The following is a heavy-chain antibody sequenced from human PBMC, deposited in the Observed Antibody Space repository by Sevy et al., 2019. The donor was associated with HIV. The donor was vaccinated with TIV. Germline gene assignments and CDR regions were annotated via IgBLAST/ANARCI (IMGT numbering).Heavy chain of an antibody. CDR1: GFTFSSYG. V-gene: IGHV3-33*01. J-gene: IGHJ4*02. CDR2: IWYDGSNK. CDR3: AREGVAAAGTFDY. D-gene: IGHD6-13*01. Sequence: GGSLRLSCAASGFTFSSYGMHWVRQAPGKGLEWVAVIWYDGSNKYYADSVKGRFTISRDNSKNTLYLQMNSLRAEDTAVYYCAREGVAAAGTFDYWVQGTLVTVSS.